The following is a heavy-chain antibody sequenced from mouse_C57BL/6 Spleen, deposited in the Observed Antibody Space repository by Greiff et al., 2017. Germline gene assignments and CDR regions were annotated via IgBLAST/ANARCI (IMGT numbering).Heavy chain of an antibody. Sequence: VQLVESGPGLVAPSQSLSITCTVSGFSLTSYAISWVRQPPGKGLEWLGVIWTGGGTNYNSALKSRLSIRKDNSKSQVFLKRNSLQTDDTPRYYCARNRDYYGSSYPAYWGQGTLVTVSA. CDR3: ARNRDYYGSSYPAY. CDR1: GFSLTSYA. J-gene: IGHJ3*01. CDR2: IWTGGGT. D-gene: IGHD1-1*01. V-gene: IGHV2-9-1*01.